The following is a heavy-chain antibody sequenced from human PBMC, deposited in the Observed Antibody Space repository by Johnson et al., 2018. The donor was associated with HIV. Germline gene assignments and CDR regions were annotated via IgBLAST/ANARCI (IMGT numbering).Heavy chain of an antibody. CDR3: ARVWTTVDGLGFDI. D-gene: IGHD6-19*01. Sequence: VQLVESGGGLVQPGGSLRLSCAASGFSVSASYMSWLRQAPGKALEWVSVIYRGGATYYAASVQGRFTISRDNAKNSLYLQMTSLRAGDTALYYCARVWTTVDGLGFDIWGQGTVVTVSS. J-gene: IGHJ3*02. CDR2: IYRGGAT. CDR1: GFSVSASY. V-gene: IGHV3-66*01.